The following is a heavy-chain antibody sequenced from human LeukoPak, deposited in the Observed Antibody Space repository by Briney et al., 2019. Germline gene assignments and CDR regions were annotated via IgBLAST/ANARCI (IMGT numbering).Heavy chain of an antibody. CDR3: AKERWGYSNYYYYMDV. V-gene: IGHV3-43D*03. Sequence: GGSLRLSCAASGFTFDDYAMHWVRQAPGKGLEGVSLISWDGGSTYYADSVKGRFTISRDNSKNSLYLQMNSLRAEDTALYYCAKERWGYSNYYYYMDVWGKGTTVTVSS. D-gene: IGHD4-11*01. J-gene: IGHJ6*03. CDR2: ISWDGGST. CDR1: GFTFDDYA.